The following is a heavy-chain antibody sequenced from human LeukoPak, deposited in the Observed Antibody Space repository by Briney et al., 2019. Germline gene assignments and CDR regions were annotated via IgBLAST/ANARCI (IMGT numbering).Heavy chain of an antibody. CDR1: GGTFSSYA. D-gene: IGHD3-22*01. CDR3: ARAGSPPYYYDSSGYLTLDY. CDR2: IIPIFGTA. J-gene: IGHJ4*02. V-gene: IGHV1-69*05. Sequence: SVKVSCKASGGTFSSYAISWVRQAPGQGLEWMGRIIPIFGTANYAQKFQGRVTITTDESTSTAYMELSSLRSEDTAVYYCARAGSPPYYYDSSGYLTLDYWGQGTLVTVSS.